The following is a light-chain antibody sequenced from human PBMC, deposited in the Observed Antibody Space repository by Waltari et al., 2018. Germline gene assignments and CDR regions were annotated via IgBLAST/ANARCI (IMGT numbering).Light chain of an antibody. V-gene: IGLV1-47*01. CDR3: AAWDDSLSGVL. CDR1: SSNIGSNY. Sequence: SVLTQPPSASGTPGQRVTISCSGSSSNIGSNYVYWYQQLPGPAPKLLIYRNNQRPSRVPGRFSGSKSGTSASLAISGLRSEDEADYYCAAWDDSLSGVLFGGGTKLTV. CDR2: RNN. J-gene: IGLJ2*01.